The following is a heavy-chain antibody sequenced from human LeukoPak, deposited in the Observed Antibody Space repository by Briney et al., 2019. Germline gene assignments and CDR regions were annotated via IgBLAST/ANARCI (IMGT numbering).Heavy chain of an antibody. Sequence: ASVKVSCKASGYTFTSYGISWVRQAPGQGLEWMGWISAYNGNTNYVQKLQGRVTMTTDTSTSTAYMELRSLRSDDTAVYYCARAPSYYGSGSYWVWFDPWGQGTLVTVSS. CDR2: ISAYNGNT. V-gene: IGHV1-18*01. CDR3: ARAPSYYGSGSYWVWFDP. J-gene: IGHJ5*02. D-gene: IGHD3-10*01. CDR1: GYTFTSYG.